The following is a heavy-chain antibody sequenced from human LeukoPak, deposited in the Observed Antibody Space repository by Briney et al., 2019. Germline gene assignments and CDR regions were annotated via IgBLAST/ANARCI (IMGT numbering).Heavy chain of an antibody. CDR1: GFTVSSNS. J-gene: IGHJ4*02. Sequence: GGSLRLSCAASGFTVSSNSMSWVRQAPGKGLEWDSVIYSYGTTSYADSVKGRFSISRDNSKNTLYLQMSSLRAEDTAVYYCARSLVGATPFDYWGQGTLVTVSS. D-gene: IGHD1-26*01. CDR3: ARSLVGATPFDY. CDR2: IYSYGTT. V-gene: IGHV3-53*01.